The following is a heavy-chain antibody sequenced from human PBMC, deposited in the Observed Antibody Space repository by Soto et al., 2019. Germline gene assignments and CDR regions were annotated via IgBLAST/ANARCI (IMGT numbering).Heavy chain of an antibody. CDR3: ARESIAARNYYYGMDV. CDR2: ISAYNGNT. Sequence: ASGKVSCKASGYTFPSYGISWVRQAPGQGLEWMGWISAYNGNTNYAQKLQGRVTMTTDTSTSTAYMELRSLRSDDTAVYYCARESIAARNYYYGMDVWGQGTTVTVSS. D-gene: IGHD6-6*01. J-gene: IGHJ6*02. CDR1: GYTFPSYG. V-gene: IGHV1-18*01.